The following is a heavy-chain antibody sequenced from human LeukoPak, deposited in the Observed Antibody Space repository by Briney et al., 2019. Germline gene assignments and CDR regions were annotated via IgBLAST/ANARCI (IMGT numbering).Heavy chain of an antibody. CDR2: IKGDGSEQ. Sequence: PGGSLRLSCAASGFTFSTYWMSWVRQAPEKGLEWVANIKGDGSEQHYVDSVKGRFTISRDNAKNSVYSQMTRLRAEDTAVYYCANMFTWAAFWGQGTVVTVSS. CDR1: GFTFSTYW. V-gene: IGHV3-7*05. CDR3: ANMFTWAAF. J-gene: IGHJ4*02. D-gene: IGHD3-10*02.